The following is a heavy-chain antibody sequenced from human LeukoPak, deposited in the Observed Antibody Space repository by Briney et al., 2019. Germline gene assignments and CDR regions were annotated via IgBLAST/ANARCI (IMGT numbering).Heavy chain of an antibody. V-gene: IGHV4-34*01. Sequence: RPSETLSLTCAVYGGSFSGYYWSWIRQPPGKGLEWIGETNHSGSTNYNPSLKSRVTISVDTSKNQFSLKLSSVTAADTAVYYCARGSIAAAGPFDPWGQGTLVTVSS. D-gene: IGHD6-13*01. J-gene: IGHJ5*02. CDR2: TNHSGST. CDR3: ARGSIAAAGPFDP. CDR1: GGSFSGYY.